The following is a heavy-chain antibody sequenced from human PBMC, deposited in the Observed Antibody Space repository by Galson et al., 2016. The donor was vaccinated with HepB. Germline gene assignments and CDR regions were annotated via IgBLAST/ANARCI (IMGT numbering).Heavy chain of an antibody. V-gene: IGHV1-46*01. CDR1: GYTFTDYD. Sequence: SVKVSCKASGYTFTDYDINWVRQAPGQGLEWMGIINPSGGTTNYAQKFQGRVTMTRDTSTSTVSMELSSLRSEDTAVYYCARDRAYVDNTFDSWGQGTLGTVSS. CDR2: INPSGGTT. J-gene: IGHJ4*02. CDR3: ARDRAYVDNTFDS. D-gene: IGHD3-10*02.